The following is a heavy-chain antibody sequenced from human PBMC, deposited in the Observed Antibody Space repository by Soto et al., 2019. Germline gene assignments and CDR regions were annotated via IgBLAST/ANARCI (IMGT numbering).Heavy chain of an antibody. D-gene: IGHD6-13*01. CDR2: INHSGST. J-gene: IGHJ4*02. Sequence: QVQLQQWGAGLLKPSETLSLTCAVYGGSFSGYYWSWIRQPPGKGLEWIGEINHSGSTNYNPSLKSRVTISVDTSQNQFSLKLSSVTAADTAVYYCARVGIAAANDYWGQGTLVTVSS. CDR3: ARVGIAAANDY. V-gene: IGHV4-34*01. CDR1: GGSFSGYY.